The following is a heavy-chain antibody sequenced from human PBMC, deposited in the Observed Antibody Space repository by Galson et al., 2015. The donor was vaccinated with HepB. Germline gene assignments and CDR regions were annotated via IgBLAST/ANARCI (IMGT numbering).Heavy chain of an antibody. CDR3: VKDHLGYGGYAPYWYFDL. J-gene: IGHJ2*01. D-gene: IGHD5-12*01. CDR2: ISGSGGST. CDR1: GFTFSSYA. V-gene: IGHV3-23*01. Sequence: SLRLSCAASGFTFSSYAMSWVRQAPGKGLEWVSAISGSGGSTYYADSVKGRFTISRDNSKNTLYLQMSSLSAEDTAVYYCVKDHLGYGGYAPYWYFDLWGRGTLVTVSS.